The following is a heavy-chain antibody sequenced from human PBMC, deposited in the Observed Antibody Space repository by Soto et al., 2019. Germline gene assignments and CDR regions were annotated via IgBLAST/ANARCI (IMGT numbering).Heavy chain of an antibody. J-gene: IGHJ6*02. D-gene: IGHD4-17*01. Sequence: QVQLVESGGGLVKAGGSLRLSCAASGFTPSDHYMSWIRQAPGKGLEWISYISSSGSTIYNADSGKGRFTISRDNARNSLYLQMNSLRAEDTAVYYCARHYGGKSGPYGLDVWGQGTTVTVSS. CDR1: GFTPSDHY. CDR2: ISSSGSTI. CDR3: ARHYGGKSGPYGLDV. V-gene: IGHV3-11*01.